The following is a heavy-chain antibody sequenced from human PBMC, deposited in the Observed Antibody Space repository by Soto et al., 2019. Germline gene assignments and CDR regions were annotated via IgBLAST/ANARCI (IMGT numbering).Heavy chain of an antibody. Sequence: SATLSLTCAVYVWSFIGYYWSWIRPPPGKGLEWIGEINHSGSANYNPSLESRLTISVDTSKNQFSLEVRSVTAADTAAYYCARAKGYGANSWLDSWGQGNLVNVSS. CDR3: ARAKGYGANSWLDS. CDR2: INHSGSA. J-gene: IGHJ5*01. D-gene: IGHD4-17*01. CDR1: VWSFIGYY. V-gene: IGHV4-34*01.